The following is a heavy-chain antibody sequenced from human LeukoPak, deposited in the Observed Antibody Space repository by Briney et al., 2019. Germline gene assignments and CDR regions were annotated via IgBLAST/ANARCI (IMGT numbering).Heavy chain of an antibody. Sequence: PGGSLRLSCAASGFIFSTYSMNWVRQAPGKGLEWLSYISSSSSIIYYADSVKGRFTISRDNAKNSLYLQMNSLRAEDTAVYYCARVYSAWYNVDYWGQGTLVTVSS. CDR3: ARVYSAWYNVDY. D-gene: IGHD6-19*01. J-gene: IGHJ4*02. CDR1: GFIFSTYS. V-gene: IGHV3-48*04. CDR2: ISSSSSII.